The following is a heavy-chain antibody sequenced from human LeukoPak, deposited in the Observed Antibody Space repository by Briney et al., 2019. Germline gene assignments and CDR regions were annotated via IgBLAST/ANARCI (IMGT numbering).Heavy chain of an antibody. CDR2: ISSSSSYI. D-gene: IGHD1-7*01. CDR3: ARDGAPKLELLRWFDP. Sequence: GRSLRLSCAASGFTFSSYSMNWVRQAPGKGLEWVSSISSSSSYIYYADSVKGRFTISRDNAKNSPYLQMNSLRAEDTAVYYCARDGAPKLELLRWFDPWGQGTLVTVSS. J-gene: IGHJ5*02. V-gene: IGHV3-21*01. CDR1: GFTFSSYS.